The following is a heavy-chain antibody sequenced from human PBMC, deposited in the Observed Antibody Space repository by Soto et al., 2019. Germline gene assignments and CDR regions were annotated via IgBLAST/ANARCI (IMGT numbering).Heavy chain of an antibody. CDR3: ARGGTPIDY. J-gene: IGHJ4*02. D-gene: IGHD3-16*01. CDR1: GVSISSGGYS. Sequence: SETLSLTCAVSGVSISSGGYSWSWIRQPPGKGLEWIGYIYHSGSTYYNPSLKSRVTISVDRSKNQFSLKLSSVTAADTAVYYCARGGTPIDYWGQGTLVTSPQ. V-gene: IGHV4-30-2*01. CDR2: IYHSGST.